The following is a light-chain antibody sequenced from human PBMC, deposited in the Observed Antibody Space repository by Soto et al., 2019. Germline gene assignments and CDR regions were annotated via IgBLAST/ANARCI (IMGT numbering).Light chain of an antibody. CDR3: QSYDSSVTLRV. Sequence: QSVLTQPPSVSGAPGQRVTISCTGSSSNIGAGYDVHWYQQPPGTAPKLLIFGNSNRPSGVPDRFSGSKSGTSASLAITGLQADDEADYYCQSYDSSVTLRVFGTGTKLTVL. J-gene: IGLJ1*01. CDR1: SSNIGAGYD. CDR2: GNS. V-gene: IGLV1-40*01.